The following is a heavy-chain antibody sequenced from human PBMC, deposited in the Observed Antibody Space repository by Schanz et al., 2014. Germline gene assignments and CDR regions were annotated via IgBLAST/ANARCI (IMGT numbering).Heavy chain of an antibody. Sequence: QVQLVQSGSELKKPGASVKVSCKASGYTFTRYYIHWVRQAPGQGLEWMGIINPSGGSTTYAQKFQGRVTMTSDTSTSTVYMELSSLRAEDTAVYYCARNYGGHSEESDRYGMDVWGQGTTVTVSS. CDR1: GYTFTRYY. D-gene: IGHD4-17*01. V-gene: IGHV1-46*01. CDR2: INPSGGST. CDR3: ARNYGGHSEESDRYGMDV. J-gene: IGHJ6*02.